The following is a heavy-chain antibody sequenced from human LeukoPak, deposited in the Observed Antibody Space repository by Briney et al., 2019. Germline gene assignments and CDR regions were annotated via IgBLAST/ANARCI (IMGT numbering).Heavy chain of an antibody. CDR2: ISGSGGST. J-gene: IGHJ4*02. V-gene: IGHV3-23*01. CDR1: GFTFSSYA. CDR3: AKDRASLATTHYDY. D-gene: IGHD5-12*01. Sequence: GGSLRLSCAASGFTFSSYAMGWVRQAPGKGLEWVSAISGSGGSTYYADSVKGRFTISRDNSKNTLYLQMNSLRAEDTAVYYCAKDRASLATTHYDYWGQGTLVTVSS.